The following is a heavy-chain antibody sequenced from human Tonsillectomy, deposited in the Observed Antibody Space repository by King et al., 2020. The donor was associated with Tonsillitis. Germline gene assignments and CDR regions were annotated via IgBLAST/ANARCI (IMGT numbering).Heavy chain of an antibody. CDR3: AIHFVGTPNAFY. J-gene: IGHJ4*02. CDR2: IYYSGIT. V-gene: IGHV4-39*07. D-gene: IGHD2-8*01. CDR1: GGSISSSSYY. Sequence: QLQESGPGLVKPSETLSLTCTVSGGSISSSSYYWGWIRQPPGKGLEWIASIYYSGITYYNPSLKSRVTISVDTSKNQFSLKLNSVTAADTAVYYCAIHFVGTPNAFYWGQGTLVTVSS.